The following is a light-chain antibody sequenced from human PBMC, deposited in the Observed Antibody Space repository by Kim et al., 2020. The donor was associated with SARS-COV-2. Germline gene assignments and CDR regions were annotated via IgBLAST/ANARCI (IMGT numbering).Light chain of an antibody. J-gene: IGLJ3*02. V-gene: IGLV1-44*01. Sequence: QSVLTQPPSASGTPGQRVTISCSGSNSNIGTNTVNWYQQLPGTAPKLLIYSNNQRPSGVPDRFSGSKSGTSASLAISGLQSEDEANYFCAAWDVRLNAGVFGGGTKVTVL. CDR3: AAWDVRLNAGV. CDR2: SNN. CDR1: NSNIGTNT.